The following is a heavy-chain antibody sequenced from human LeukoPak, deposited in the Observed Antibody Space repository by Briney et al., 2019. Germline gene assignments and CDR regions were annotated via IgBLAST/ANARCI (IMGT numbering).Heavy chain of an antibody. CDR2: TRNKANSYTT. Sequence: GGSLRLSCAASGFTFSDHYMHWVRQAQGKGLEWVGRTRNKANSYTTEYAASVKGRFTISRDDSKNSLYLQMNSLKTEDTAVYYCATAARDVDYYYYYMDVWGKGTTATVSS. CDR3: ATAARDVDYYYYYMDV. CDR1: GFTFSDHY. V-gene: IGHV3-72*01. J-gene: IGHJ6*03. D-gene: IGHD2-15*01.